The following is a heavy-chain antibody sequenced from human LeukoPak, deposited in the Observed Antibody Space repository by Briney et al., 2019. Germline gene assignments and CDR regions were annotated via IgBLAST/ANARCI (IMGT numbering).Heavy chain of an antibody. Sequence: TSQTLSLTCTVSGGSISSGDYYWSWIRQPPGKGLEWIGYIYYSGGTYYNPSLKSRVTISVDTSKNQFSPKLSSVTAADTAVYYCARDYDSSGYWNYWGQGTLVTVSS. V-gene: IGHV4-30-4*01. CDR2: IYYSGGT. J-gene: IGHJ4*02. D-gene: IGHD3-22*01. CDR3: ARDYDSSGYWNY. CDR1: GGSISSGDYY.